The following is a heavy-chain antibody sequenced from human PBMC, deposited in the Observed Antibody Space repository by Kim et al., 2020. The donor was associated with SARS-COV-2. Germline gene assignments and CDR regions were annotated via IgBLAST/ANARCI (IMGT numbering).Heavy chain of an antibody. Sequence: ASVKVSCKASGYTFTSYYMHWVRQAPGQGLEWMGIINPSGGSTSYAQKFQGRVTMTRDTSTSTVYMELSSLRSEDTAVYYCARDYDILTGYLGEYYFDYWGQGTLVTVSS. CDR3: ARDYDILTGYLGEYYFDY. V-gene: IGHV1-46*01. J-gene: IGHJ4*02. D-gene: IGHD3-9*01. CDR2: INPSGGST. CDR1: GYTFTSYY.